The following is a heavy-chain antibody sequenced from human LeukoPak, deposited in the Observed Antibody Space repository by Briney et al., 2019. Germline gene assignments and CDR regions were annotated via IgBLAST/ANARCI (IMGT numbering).Heavy chain of an antibody. CDR1: GGSFSGYY. D-gene: IGHD1-26*01. CDR3: ARYRIGYYYYYGMDV. Sequence: SETLSLTCAVYGGSFSGYYWSWIRQPPGKGLERIGEINHSGSTNYNPSLKSRVTISVDTSKNQFSLKLSSVTAADTAVYYCARYRIGYYYYYGMDVWGQGTTVTVSS. CDR2: INHSGST. V-gene: IGHV4-34*01. J-gene: IGHJ6*02.